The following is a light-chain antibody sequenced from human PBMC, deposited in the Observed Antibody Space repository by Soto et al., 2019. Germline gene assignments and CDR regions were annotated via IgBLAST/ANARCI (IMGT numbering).Light chain of an antibody. J-gene: IGLJ1*01. CDR1: SSDVGGYNY. V-gene: IGLV2-11*01. CDR3: CSYAGRYTYV. CDR2: DVS. Sequence: QSALTQPRSVSGSPGQSVTISCSGTSSDVGGYNYVSWYQQHPGKAPKLMIYDVSKRPSGVPDRFSGSKSDNTASLTISGLQAEDEADYYCCSYAGRYTYVFGTGTKPTVL.